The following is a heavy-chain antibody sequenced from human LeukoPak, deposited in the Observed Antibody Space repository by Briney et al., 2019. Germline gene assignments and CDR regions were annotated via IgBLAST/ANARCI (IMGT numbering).Heavy chain of an antibody. D-gene: IGHD4-17*01. CDR1: GFTVSSNY. CDR2: IYSGGNT. CDR3: TRDMRSDYGDFPGNY. Sequence: GGSLRLSCAASGFTVSSNYMSWVRQAPGKGLEWVSIIYSGGNTYYAASVKGRFTISRDNSKNTLYLQMISLRVEDTAVYYCTRDMRSDYGDFPGNYWGQGTLVTVSS. J-gene: IGHJ4*02. V-gene: IGHV3-53*01.